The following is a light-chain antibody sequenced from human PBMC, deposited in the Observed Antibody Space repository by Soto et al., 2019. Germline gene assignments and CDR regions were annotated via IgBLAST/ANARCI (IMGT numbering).Light chain of an antibody. V-gene: IGLV2-14*01. CDR2: DVS. CDR3: SSYTSSSTYV. J-gene: IGLJ1*01. CDR1: SSDVGGYNY. Sequence: QSALTRPASVSGSPGQSITISCTGTSSDVGGYNYVSWYQQYPGKVPKLMIYDVSYRPSGVSNRFSGSKSGNTASLTISGLQAEDEADYYCSSYTSSSTYVFGTGTKVTVL.